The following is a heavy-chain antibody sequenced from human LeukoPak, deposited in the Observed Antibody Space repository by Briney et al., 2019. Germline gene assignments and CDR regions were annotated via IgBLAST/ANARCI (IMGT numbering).Heavy chain of an antibody. CDR1: GGTFSSYA. V-gene: IGHV1-69*05. J-gene: IGHJ4*02. CDR2: IIPIFGTA. Sequence: ASVTVSCKASGGTFSSYAISWVRQAPGQGLEWMGGIIPIFGTANYAQKFQGRVTITTDESTSTAYMELSSLRSEDTAVYYCARAQRGRSSSWYYFDYWGQGTLVTVSS. D-gene: IGHD6-13*01. CDR3: ARAQRGRSSSWYYFDY.